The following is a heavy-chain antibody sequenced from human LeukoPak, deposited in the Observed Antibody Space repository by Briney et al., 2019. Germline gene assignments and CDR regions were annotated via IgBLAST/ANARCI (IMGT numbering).Heavy chain of an antibody. D-gene: IGHD2/OR15-2a*01. Sequence: GGSLRLACAASGFTFSSYGMHWVRQAPGKGLEWVAVISYDGSNKYYADSVKGRFTISRDNSKNTLYLQMNSLRAEDTAVYYCAKEGIVSDCFDYWGQGTLVTVSS. CDR3: AKEGIVSDCFDY. CDR2: ISYDGSNK. CDR1: GFTFSSYG. J-gene: IGHJ4*02. V-gene: IGHV3-30*18.